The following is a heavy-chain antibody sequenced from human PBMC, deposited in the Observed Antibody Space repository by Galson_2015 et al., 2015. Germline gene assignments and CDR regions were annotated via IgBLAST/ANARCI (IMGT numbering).Heavy chain of an antibody. V-gene: IGHV1-3*01. CDR1: GYTFTSYA. Sequence: SVKVSCKASGYTFTSYAMHWVRQAPGQRLEWMGWINAGNGNTKYSQKFQGRVTITRDTSASTAYMELSSLRSEDTAVYYCARDRDFSGSYYGDYWGQGTLVTVSS. CDR2: INAGNGNT. D-gene: IGHD1-26*01. J-gene: IGHJ4*02. CDR3: ARDRDFSGSYYGDY.